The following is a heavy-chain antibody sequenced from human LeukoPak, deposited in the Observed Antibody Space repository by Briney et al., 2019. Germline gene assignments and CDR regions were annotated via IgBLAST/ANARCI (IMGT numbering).Heavy chain of an antibody. CDR1: GFTFSGYA. V-gene: IGHV3-23*01. D-gene: IGHD3-10*01. CDR3: AKDHGQGWFPS. Sequence: PGGSLRLSCAASGFTFSGYAMAWVRQASGKGLDWVSTINYDGTVSYYRDSVKGRFTIFRDSPKNTLYLQMNRLRADDTAIYYCAKDHGQGWFPSWGQGTLVTVSS. J-gene: IGHJ4*02. CDR2: INYDGTVS.